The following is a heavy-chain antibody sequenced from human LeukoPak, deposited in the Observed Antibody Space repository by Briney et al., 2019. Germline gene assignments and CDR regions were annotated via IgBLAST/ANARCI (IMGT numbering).Heavy chain of an antibody. V-gene: IGHV3-23*01. CDR3: ANTGVTIFGVVIS. CDR1: GFTFSSYA. J-gene: IGHJ5*02. D-gene: IGHD3-3*01. CDR2: ISGSGGST. Sequence: GGSLRLSCAASGFTFSSYAMHWVRQAPGKGLEWVSAISGSGGSTYYADSVKGRLTISRDNSKNTLYLQMNSLRAEDTAVYYCANTGVTIFGVVISWGQGTLVTVSS.